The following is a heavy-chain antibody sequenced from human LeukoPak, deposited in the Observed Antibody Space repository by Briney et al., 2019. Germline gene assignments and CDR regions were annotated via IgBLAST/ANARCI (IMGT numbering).Heavy chain of an antibody. Sequence: PGRSLRLSCASSGFTFSTSGMNWVRHAPGKGLEWVSYISSSSSTIYYADSVKGRFTLSRDNAKNSMYLQMNSLRAEDMAVYYCARGTAAVYFDHWGQGILVTVSS. CDR2: ISSSSSTI. J-gene: IGHJ4*02. V-gene: IGHV3-48*04. D-gene: IGHD6-13*01. CDR1: GFTFSTSG. CDR3: ARGTAAVYFDH.